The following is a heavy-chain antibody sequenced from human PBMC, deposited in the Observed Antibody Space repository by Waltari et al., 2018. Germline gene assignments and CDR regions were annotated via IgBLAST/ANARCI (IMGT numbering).Heavy chain of an antibody. CDR2: IYHSGST. CDR1: GYSISSGYY. Sequence: QVQLQESGPGLVKPSETLSLTCAVSGYSISSGYYWGWIRQPPGKGLEWIGSIYHSGSTYYNTSLKSRVTISVDTSKNQFSLKLSSVTAADTAVYYCARQPVTTLWYFDYWGQGTLVTVSS. J-gene: IGHJ4*02. CDR3: ARQPVTTLWYFDY. V-gene: IGHV4-38-2*01. D-gene: IGHD4-17*01.